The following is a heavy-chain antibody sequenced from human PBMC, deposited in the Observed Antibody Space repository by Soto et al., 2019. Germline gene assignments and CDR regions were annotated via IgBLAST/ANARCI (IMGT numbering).Heavy chain of an antibody. J-gene: IGHJ6*02. CDR1: GYSVSSSDYY. Sequence: SETLSLSFRVSGYSVSSSDYYWAWIRQPPGKGLEWIGSMFYSGLTYYTPSLKSRVTLTVDTSKNQFSVRLNSVTAADTAVYYCAPLSVSLSCPYGIHVWGQGTTVTVSS. CDR3: APLSVSLSCPYGIHV. V-gene: IGHV4-39*01. CDR2: MFYSGLT. D-gene: IGHD3-16*01.